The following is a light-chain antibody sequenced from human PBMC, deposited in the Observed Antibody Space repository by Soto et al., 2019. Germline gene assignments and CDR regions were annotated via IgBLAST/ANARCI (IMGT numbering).Light chain of an antibody. V-gene: IGLV3-25*03. CDR2: KNN. CDR3: QSADKSGTYV. J-gene: IGLJ1*01. Sequence: SYELTQPPSVSVSPGQMARITCSGDALPRQYAYWYQQKPGQAPVLLIYKNNERPSGIPERFSGCSSGTTVTLTISGVQAEDEADYYCQSADKSGTYVFGTGTKVTVL. CDR1: ALPRQY.